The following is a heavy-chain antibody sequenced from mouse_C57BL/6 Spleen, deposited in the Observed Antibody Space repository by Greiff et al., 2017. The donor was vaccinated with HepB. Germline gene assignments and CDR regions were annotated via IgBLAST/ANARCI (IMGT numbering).Heavy chain of an antibody. CDR3: AKGGDYYGSRRDYAMDY. Sequence: QVQLQQPGAELVKPGASVKMSCKASGYTFTSYWITWVKQRPGQGLEWIGDIYPGSGSTNYNEKFKSKATLAVDTSSSTAYMQLSSLTSEDSAVYYGAKGGDYYGSRRDYAMDYWGQGTSVTVSS. D-gene: IGHD1-1*01. CDR1: GYTFTSYW. CDR2: IYPGSGST. V-gene: IGHV1-55*01. J-gene: IGHJ4*01.